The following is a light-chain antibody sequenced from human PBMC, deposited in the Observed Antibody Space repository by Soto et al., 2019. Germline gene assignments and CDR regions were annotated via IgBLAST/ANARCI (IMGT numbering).Light chain of an antibody. Sequence: EIVLTQSPATLSLSPGERATLSCGASQSVGINYLAWYQQKPGLAPRLLMYDVSKRFSGTPDRFSGSGSGTDFTLTITRLEPEDYRVYYCQQFGTSLTLGGGNKVEIK. CDR2: DVS. CDR1: QSVGINY. V-gene: IGKV3D-20*01. J-gene: IGKJ4*01. CDR3: QQFGTSLT.